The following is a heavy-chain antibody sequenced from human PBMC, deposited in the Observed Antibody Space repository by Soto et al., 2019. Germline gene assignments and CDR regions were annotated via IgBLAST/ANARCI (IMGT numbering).Heavy chain of an antibody. Sequence: GGSLRLSCAASGFTISSYWMSWVRQAPGKGLEWVANIKQDGSEKNYVDSVKGRFTISRDNAKKSMDLQMNSLRAEDTAVYYCARWGRDGYNWYYYGMDVWGQGTTVTVSS. CDR2: IKQDGSEK. J-gene: IGHJ6*02. D-gene: IGHD5-12*01. V-gene: IGHV3-7*05. CDR3: ARWGRDGYNWYYYGMDV. CDR1: GFTISSYW.